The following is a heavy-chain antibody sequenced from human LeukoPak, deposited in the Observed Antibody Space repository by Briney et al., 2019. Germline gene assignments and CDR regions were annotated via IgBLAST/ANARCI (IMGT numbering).Heavy chain of an antibody. CDR2: IIPIFGTA. CDR1: GGTFSSYA. Sequence: SVKVSCKASGGTFSSYAISWVRQAPGQGLEWMGGIIPIFGTANYAQKFQGRVTITADESTSTAYMELSSLRSEDTAVYYCASNGDYPLYYFDYWGQGTLVTVSS. J-gene: IGHJ4*02. V-gene: IGHV1-69*13. D-gene: IGHD4-17*01. CDR3: ASNGDYPLYYFDY.